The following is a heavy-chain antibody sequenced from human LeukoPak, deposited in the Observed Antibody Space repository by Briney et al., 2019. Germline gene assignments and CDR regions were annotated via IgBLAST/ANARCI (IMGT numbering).Heavy chain of an antibody. CDR2: ISWDGGTT. J-gene: IGHJ4*02. Sequence: GGSLRLSCAASGFTFDDYAMHWVRQAPGKGLEWVSLISWDGGTTYYADSVKGRLTISRDNSKNSLYLQMNSLGVEDTALYYCAKGGDGYYWGQGTLVTVSS. V-gene: IGHV3-43D*03. CDR1: GFTFDDYA. D-gene: IGHD5-24*01. CDR3: AKGGDGYY.